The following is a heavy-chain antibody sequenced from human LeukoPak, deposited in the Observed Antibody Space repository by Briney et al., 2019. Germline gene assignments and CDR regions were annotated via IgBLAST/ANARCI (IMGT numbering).Heavy chain of an antibody. V-gene: IGHV4-30-2*01. J-gene: IGHJ4*02. D-gene: IGHD2-2*01. CDR1: GGSISSGGYS. CDR3: ARARGYCSSTSCYFDY. CDR2: IYHSGST. Sequence: SQTLSLTCAVSGGSISSGGYSWSWIRQPPGKGLEWIGYIYHSGSTYYNPSLKSRVTISVDRSKNQYSLKLSSVTAADTAVYYCARARGYCSSTSCYFDYWGQGTLVTVSS.